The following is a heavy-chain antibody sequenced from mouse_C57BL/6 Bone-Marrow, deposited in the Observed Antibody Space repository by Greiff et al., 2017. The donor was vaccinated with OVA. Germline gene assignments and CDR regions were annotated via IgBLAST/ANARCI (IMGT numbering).Heavy chain of an antibody. CDR2: IDPSDSET. CDR3: ARELGSWYFDV. D-gene: IGHD4-1*01. J-gene: IGHJ1*03. V-gene: IGHV1-52*01. Sequence: QVQLQQPGAELVRPGSSVKLSCKASGYTFTSYWMHWVKQRPIQGLEWIGNIDPSDSETHYNQKFKDKATLTVDKSSSTAYMQLSSLTSEDSAVYYCARELGSWYFDVWGTGTTVTVSS. CDR1: GYTFTSYW.